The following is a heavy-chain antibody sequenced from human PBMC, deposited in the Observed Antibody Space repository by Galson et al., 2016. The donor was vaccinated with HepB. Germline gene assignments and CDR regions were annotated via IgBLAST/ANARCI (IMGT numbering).Heavy chain of an antibody. CDR3: AREKDGFDQ. CDR1: GGSFSGYY. D-gene: IGHD2-15*01. Sequence: SETLSLTCAVYGGSFSGYYWTYIRQPPGKGLEWIGEINHTGSTNYNPSLKSRVTMSVDTSKKQVSLKLTSVTAEDTAIYYCAREKDGFDQWGQGTLVTVSS. J-gene: IGHJ4*02. V-gene: IGHV4-34*01. CDR2: INHTGST.